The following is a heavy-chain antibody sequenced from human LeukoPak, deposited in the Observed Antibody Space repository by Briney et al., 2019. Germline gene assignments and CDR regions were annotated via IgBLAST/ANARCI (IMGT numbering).Heavy chain of an antibody. V-gene: IGHV4-39*01. CDR1: GGSISSSSYY. D-gene: IGHD3-22*01. CDR2: IYYSGST. CDR3: ARDGGECDSITCYDRLDP. J-gene: IGHJ5*02. Sequence: ETLSLTCTVSGGSISSSSYYWGWIRQPPGKGLEWIGSIYYSGSTYYNPSLKSRVTISVDTSKNQFSLKLSSVTAADTAVYYCARDGGECDSITCYDRLDPWGQGTLVTVSS.